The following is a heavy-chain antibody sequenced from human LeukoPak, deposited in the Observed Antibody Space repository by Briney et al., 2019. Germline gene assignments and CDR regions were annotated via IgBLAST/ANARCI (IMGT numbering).Heavy chain of an antibody. CDR3: AKDQGRITMVRGVLDY. D-gene: IGHD3-10*01. Sequence: GGSLRLSCAASGFTFSDYYMSWIRQAPGKGLEWVSYISSSGSTIYYADSVKGRFTISRDNAKNSLYLQMNSLRAEDTAVYYCAKDQGRITMVRGVLDYWGQGTLVTVSS. CDR2: ISSSGSTI. J-gene: IGHJ4*02. CDR1: GFTFSDYY. V-gene: IGHV3-11*04.